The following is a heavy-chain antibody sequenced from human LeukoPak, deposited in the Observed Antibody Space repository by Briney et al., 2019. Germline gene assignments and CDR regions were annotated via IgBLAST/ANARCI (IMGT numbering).Heavy chain of an antibody. Sequence: PGGSLRLSCSASGFGFSIYTMYWVRQAPGKGPEYVSTISGSGNGGSIYYADSVKGRFTISRDDAKSIAYLQMNGLRSEDTAVYYCVKDFGRIRGTPDSWGQGTLVTVSS. D-gene: IGHD1-1*01. CDR2: ISGSGNGGSI. CDR1: GFGFSIYT. V-gene: IGHV3-64D*06. CDR3: VKDFGRIRGTPDS. J-gene: IGHJ4*02.